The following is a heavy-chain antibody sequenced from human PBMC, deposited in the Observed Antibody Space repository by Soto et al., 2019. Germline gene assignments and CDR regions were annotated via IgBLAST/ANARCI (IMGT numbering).Heavy chain of an antibody. CDR3: ARGGTPIDY. CDR2: ISAYNGNT. D-gene: IGHD3-16*01. V-gene: IGHV1-18*01. Sequence: QVQLVQSGAEVKKPGASVKVSCKASGYTFTNFGISWVRQAPGQGLEWMGWISAYNGNTNYAQNFQGRVTMTTDTPTSTAYMELRSLSSYDTAVYYCARGGTPIDYWSQGTLVTVSS. CDR1: GYTFTNFG. J-gene: IGHJ4*02.